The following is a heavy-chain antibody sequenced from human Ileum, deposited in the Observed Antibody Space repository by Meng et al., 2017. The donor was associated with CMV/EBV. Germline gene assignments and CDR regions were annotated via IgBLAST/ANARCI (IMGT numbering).Heavy chain of an antibody. CDR1: SRYA. V-gene: IGHV3-30*01. CDR3: ARDAVVGPTSRSGIGYFDQ. J-gene: IGHJ4*02. Sequence: SRYAMQWVRQAPGKGLEWVAVISFDASNKRYADSVKGRFAISRDNSKDTLYLEMNSLRTEDTAVYYCARDAVVGPTSRSGIGYFDQWGQGTLVTVSS. D-gene: IGHD1-26*01. CDR2: ISFDASNK.